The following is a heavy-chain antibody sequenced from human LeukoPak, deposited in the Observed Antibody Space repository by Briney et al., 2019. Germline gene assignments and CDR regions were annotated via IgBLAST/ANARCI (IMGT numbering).Heavy chain of an antibody. J-gene: IGHJ4*02. V-gene: IGHV3-11*04. CDR3: AFPVREPDY. Sequence: GGYLRLSCAASGFSFSDYYMSWIRQAPGKGLEWVSFISGSGSTTYADSVKGRFTISGDNAKNSLYLEMNSLRSEDTAVYYCAFPVREPDYWGQGALVTVSS. CDR2: ISGSGSTT. D-gene: IGHD3-10*01. CDR1: GFSFSDYY.